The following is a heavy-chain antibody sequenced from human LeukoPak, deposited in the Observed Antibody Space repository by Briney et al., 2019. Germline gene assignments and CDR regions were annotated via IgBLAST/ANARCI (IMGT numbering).Heavy chain of an antibody. CDR1: GYTFTGYY. CDR3: ARARVWIAARPGVVDY. D-gene: IGHD6-6*01. J-gene: IGHJ4*02. V-gene: IGHV1-2*02. Sequence: GASVKVSCKASGYTFTGYYMHWVRQAPGQGLEWMGWINPNSGGTNYAQKFQGRVTMTRDTSISTAYMELSRLRSDDTAVYYCARARVWIAARPGVVDYWGQGTLVTVSS. CDR2: INPNSGGT.